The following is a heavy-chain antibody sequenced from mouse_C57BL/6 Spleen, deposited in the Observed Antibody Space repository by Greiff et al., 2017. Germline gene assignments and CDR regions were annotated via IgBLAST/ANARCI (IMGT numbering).Heavy chain of an antibody. CDR3: ARDDYVGAWFDY. V-gene: IGHV1-72*01. Sequence: QVQLQQPGAELVKPGASVKLSCKASGYTFTSYWMHWVKQRPGRGLEWIGRIDPNSGGTKYNEKFKSKATLTVDKPSSTAYMQLSSLTSGDSAVYYCARDDYVGAWFDYWGQGTLVTVSA. J-gene: IGHJ3*01. D-gene: IGHD2-4*01. CDR2: IDPNSGGT. CDR1: GYTFTSYW.